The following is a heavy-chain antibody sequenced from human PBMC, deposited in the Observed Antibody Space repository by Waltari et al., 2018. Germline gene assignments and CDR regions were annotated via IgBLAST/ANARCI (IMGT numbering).Heavy chain of an antibody. D-gene: IGHD3-10*01. CDR1: GGSISSGGYY. J-gene: IGHJ6*03. CDR3: AREGRSVTMVRGVNYYMDV. Sequence: QVQLQESGPGLVKPSQTLSLTCTVSGGSISSGGYYWSWIRQHPGKGLEWIGYIYYSGSTYYNPSLKSRVTISVDTSKNQFSLKLSSVTAADTAVYYCAREGRSVTMVRGVNYYMDVWGKGTTVTVSS. CDR2: IYYSGST. V-gene: IGHV4-31*03.